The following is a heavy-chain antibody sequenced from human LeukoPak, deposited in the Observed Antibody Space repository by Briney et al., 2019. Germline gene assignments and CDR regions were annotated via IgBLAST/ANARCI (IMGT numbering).Heavy chain of an antibody. CDR1: GFTPGFTFGNYA. J-gene: IGHJ4*02. CDR2: ISGDGVST. V-gene: IGHV3-43*02. CDR3: ARESGKFDY. Sequence: GGSLRLSCAASGFTPGFTFGNYAMSWVRQAPGKGLEWVSLISGDGVSTFYADSAKGRFSISRDNSKNSLSLEMNSLRTEDTAMYYCARESGKFDYWGQGTLVAVSS.